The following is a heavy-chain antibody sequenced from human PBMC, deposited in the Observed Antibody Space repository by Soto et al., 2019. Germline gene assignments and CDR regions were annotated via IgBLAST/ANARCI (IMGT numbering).Heavy chain of an antibody. CDR1: GYSFTTYN. CDR3: ARGAPDAFHI. Sequence: QVQLVQSGAEVKKPGASVKVSCKASGYSFTTYNIHWVRQAPGQGLEWMGVVNPSSGTTSYAQKFQGRVTMTRDTSTSTVYMELSSLRSQDAAVYYCARGAPDAFHIWGQGTLVTVSS. CDR2: VNPSSGTT. V-gene: IGHV1-46*01. J-gene: IGHJ3*02.